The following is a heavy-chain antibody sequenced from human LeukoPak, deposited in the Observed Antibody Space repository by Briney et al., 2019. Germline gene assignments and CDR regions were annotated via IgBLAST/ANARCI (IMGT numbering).Heavy chain of an antibody. CDR3: ARDGGYYGSGTFDY. Sequence: SETLSLTCTVSGGSISSGDSYWSWIRQPPGKGLEWIGYIYYSGNTYYNPSLKSRVTISVDRSKNQFSLKLSSVTAADTAVYYCARDGGYYGSGTFDYWGQGTLVTVSS. J-gene: IGHJ4*02. CDR1: GGSISSGDSY. D-gene: IGHD3-10*01. CDR2: IYYSGNT. V-gene: IGHV4-30-4*01.